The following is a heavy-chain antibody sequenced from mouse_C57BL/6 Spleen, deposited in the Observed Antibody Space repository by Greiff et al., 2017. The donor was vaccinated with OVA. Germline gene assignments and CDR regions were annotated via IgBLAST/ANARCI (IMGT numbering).Heavy chain of an antibody. D-gene: IGHD2-5*01. CDR3: ARNHYYSNYEYFDD. CDR2: ISNGGGST. J-gene: IGHJ1*03. V-gene: IGHV5-12*01. Sequence: EVHLVESGGGLVQPGGSLKLSCAASGFTFSDYYMYWVRQTPEKRLEWVAYISNGGGSTYYPDTVKGRFTISRDNAKNTLYLQMSRLKSEDTAMYYCARNHYYSNYEYFDDWGTGTTVTVSS. CDR1: GFTFSDYY.